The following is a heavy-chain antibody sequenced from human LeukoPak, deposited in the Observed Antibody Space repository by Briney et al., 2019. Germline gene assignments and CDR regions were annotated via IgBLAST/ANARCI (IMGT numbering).Heavy chain of an antibody. J-gene: IGHJ4*02. CDR3: ARDEQPDIVVVPAAIGY. D-gene: IGHD2-2*01. V-gene: IGHV3-7*01. CDR2: IKQDGSEK. Sequence: GGSLRLSCAASGFTFSSYWMSWVRQAPGKGLEWVANIKQDGSEKYHVDSVKGRFTISRDNAKNSLYLQMNSLRAEDTAVYYCARDEQPDIVVVPAAIGYWGQGTLVTVSS. CDR1: GFTFSSYW.